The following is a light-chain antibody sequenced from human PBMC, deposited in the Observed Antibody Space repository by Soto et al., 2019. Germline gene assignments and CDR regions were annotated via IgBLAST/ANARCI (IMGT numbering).Light chain of an antibody. CDR1: SSDVGAYNY. J-gene: IGLJ2*01. CDR3: SSYTTRSTVV. V-gene: IGLV2-14*01. Sequence: QSVLTQPASVSGSPGQSITISCTGTSSDVGAYNYVSWYQHLPGKAPKLMIFEVTNRPSGVSNRFSGSQSGNTASLTISGLQAEEEADYYCSSYTTRSTVVFGGGTKLTVL. CDR2: EVT.